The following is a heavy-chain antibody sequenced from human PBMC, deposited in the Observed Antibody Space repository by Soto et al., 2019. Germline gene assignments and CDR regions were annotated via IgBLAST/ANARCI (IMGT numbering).Heavy chain of an antibody. Sequence: QVQLQESGPGLVKPSETLSLVCSVSGDSINNYYWNWLRQPAGTGLEWIGHIYTTGSTSYSPSLTTRVTMSVDTSVKQCSLRLTSVTAAATAIYFCEIRGRRCSTVSCSPTPDLDLWGRGDLVTVSS. CDR1: GDSINNYY. D-gene: IGHD2-2*01. V-gene: IGHV4-4*07. CDR2: IYTTGST. CDR3: EIRGRRCSTVSCSPTPDLDL. J-gene: IGHJ2*01.